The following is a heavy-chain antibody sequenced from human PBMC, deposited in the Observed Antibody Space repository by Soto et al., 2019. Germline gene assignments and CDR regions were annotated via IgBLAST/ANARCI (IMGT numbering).Heavy chain of an antibody. V-gene: IGHV3-11*01. CDR2: IIPSGSAT. Sequence: GGSLRLSCAASGYSFKNYYMSWIRQAPGKGLEWVSYIIPSGSATYYADSVKGRFTVSRDNAKNSLFLQMDSLRAEDTAVYYCARGHWSLDYWGQGSVVTVSS. D-gene: IGHD1-1*01. CDR1: GYSFKNYY. CDR3: ARGHWSLDY. J-gene: IGHJ4*02.